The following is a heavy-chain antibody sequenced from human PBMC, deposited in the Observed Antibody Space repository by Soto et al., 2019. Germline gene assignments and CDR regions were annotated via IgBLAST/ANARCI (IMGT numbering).Heavy chain of an antibody. CDR2: ISYDGSNK. Sequence: GGSLRLSCAASGFTFSSYAMHWVRQAPGKGLEWVAVISYDGSNKYYADSVKGRFTISRDNSKNTLYLQMNSLRAEDTAVYYCARGASDFWGAYPEIHFFDYWGHGTLVTVSS. CDR3: ARGASDFWGAYPEIHFFDY. D-gene: IGHD3-3*01. V-gene: IGHV3-30-3*01. J-gene: IGHJ4*01. CDR1: GFTFSSYA.